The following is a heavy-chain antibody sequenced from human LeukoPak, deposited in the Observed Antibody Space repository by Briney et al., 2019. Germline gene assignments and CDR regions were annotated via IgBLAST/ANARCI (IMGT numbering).Heavy chain of an antibody. CDR3: AKDGVAWVGARYYFDY. V-gene: IGHV3-33*06. J-gene: IGHJ4*02. CDR1: GFTLSSYG. Sequence: GGSLRLSCAASGFTLSSYGMHWVRQAPGKGLEWVAVIWYDGSNKYYADSVKGRFTIPRDNSKNTLYLQMNSLRAEDTAVYYCAKDGVAWVGARYYFDYWGQGTLVTVSS. D-gene: IGHD1-26*01. CDR2: IWYDGSNK.